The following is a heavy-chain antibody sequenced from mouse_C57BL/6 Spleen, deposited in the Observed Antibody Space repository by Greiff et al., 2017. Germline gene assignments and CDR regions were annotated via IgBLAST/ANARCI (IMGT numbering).Heavy chain of an antibody. Sequence: QVQLKQSGAELVRPGTSVKVSCKASGYAFTNYLIEWVKQRPGQGLEWIGVINPGSGGTNYNEKFKGKATLTADKSSSTAYMQLSSLTSEDSAVYFCARQSGYLYAMDYWGQGTSVTVSS. V-gene: IGHV1-54*01. J-gene: IGHJ4*01. CDR2: INPGSGGT. D-gene: IGHD1-3*01. CDR3: ARQSGYLYAMDY. CDR1: GYAFTNYL.